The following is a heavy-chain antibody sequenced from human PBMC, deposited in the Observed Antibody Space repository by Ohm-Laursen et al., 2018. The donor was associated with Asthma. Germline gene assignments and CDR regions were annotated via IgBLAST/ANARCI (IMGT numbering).Heavy chain of an antibody. Sequence: SLRLSCAASGFTFSSYWMHWVRQAPGKGPVWVSRLNTDGSGTWYADSVKGRFTISRDNAKNTLYLQMNSLRAEDTAVYYCAREWGGMDVWGQGTTVTVSS. CDR3: AREWGGMDV. V-gene: IGHV3-74*01. J-gene: IGHJ6*02. CDR2: LNTDGSGT. D-gene: IGHD3-16*01. CDR1: GFTFSSYW.